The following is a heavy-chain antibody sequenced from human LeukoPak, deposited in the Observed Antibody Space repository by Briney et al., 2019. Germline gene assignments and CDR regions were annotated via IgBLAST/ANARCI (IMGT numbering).Heavy chain of an antibody. Sequence: VASVKVSCKASGYTFTNHPMRWVRQAPGQGLEWMGWINPNSGDTNYVQKFQGRVTMTRDPSISTAYMELSGLRADDTAVYYCARERYTAYGNFDYWGQGTQVTVSS. CDR1: GYTFTNHP. D-gene: IGHD5-12*01. J-gene: IGHJ4*02. CDR2: INPNSGDT. V-gene: IGHV1-2*02. CDR3: ARERYTAYGNFDY.